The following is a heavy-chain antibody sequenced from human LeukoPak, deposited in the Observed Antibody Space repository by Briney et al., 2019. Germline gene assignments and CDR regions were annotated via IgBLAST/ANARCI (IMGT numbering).Heavy chain of an antibody. CDR1: GFTFSNAW. J-gene: IGHJ4*02. Sequence: PGGSLRLSCAASGFTFSNAWMSWVRQAPGKGLEGGGRIKSKTDGGTTDYAAPVKGRFTIVRDDAKNTLYLHMNSLTAEDTAVYYCTTDPYSSGGTGGDYWGQGTLVTVSS. CDR3: TTDPYSSGGTGGDY. D-gene: IGHD6-19*01. V-gene: IGHV3-15*01. CDR2: IKSKTDGGTT.